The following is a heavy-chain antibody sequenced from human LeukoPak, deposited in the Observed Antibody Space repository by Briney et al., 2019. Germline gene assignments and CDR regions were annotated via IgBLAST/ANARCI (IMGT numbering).Heavy chain of an antibody. V-gene: IGHV4-61*02. CDR2: ICTSGST. D-gene: IGHD3-22*01. CDR3: ARFNGDSSGYYFGTIDY. J-gene: IGHJ4*02. Sequence: SQTLSLPCTVSVHSINSGNYQWPSIRQPAAKGLDSIVRICTSGSTNYNPSLKSRVTISVDTSKNQLSLKLSSVTAADTAVYYCARFNGDSSGYYFGTIDYWGQGTLVTVSS. CDR1: VHSINSGNYQ.